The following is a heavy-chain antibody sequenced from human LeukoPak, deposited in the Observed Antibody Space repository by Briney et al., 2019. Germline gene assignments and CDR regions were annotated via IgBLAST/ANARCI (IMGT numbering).Heavy chain of an antibody. CDR1: GDSIRNSGWS. CDR3: ARLTLTGVGGRGWFDA. V-gene: IGHV4-39*01. CDR2: MSYDENVSDNEIP. J-gene: IGHJ5*02. Sequence: SETLSLTCIVSGDSIRNSGWSWGWIRQPPGKGLEWIGTMSYDENVSDNEIPSYNPSLKRRVTISADTSKNQLSLKVNSVTAADTASYYCARLTLTGVGGRGWFDAWGQGTLVIVSS. D-gene: IGHD3-3*01.